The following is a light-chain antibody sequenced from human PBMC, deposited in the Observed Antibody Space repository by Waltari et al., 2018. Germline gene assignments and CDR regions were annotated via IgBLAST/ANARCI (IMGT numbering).Light chain of an antibody. CDR1: QGISSC. J-gene: IGKJ4*01. CDR2: AAS. CDR3: QQYYSYPPVT. V-gene: IGKV1-8*01. Sequence: AIRMTQSPSSFSASTGDSVTITCRASQGISSCLAWYQQKPGKAPKLLIYAASTLQSGVPSRFSGSGSGTDFTLTISCLQSEDFATYYCQQYYSYPPVTFGGGTKVEIK.